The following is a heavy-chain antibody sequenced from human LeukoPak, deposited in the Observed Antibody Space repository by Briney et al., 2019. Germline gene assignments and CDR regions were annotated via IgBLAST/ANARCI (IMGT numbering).Heavy chain of an antibody. CDR1: GYTFTGYY. CDR2: VDPNSGGT. Sequence: ASVKVSCKASGYTFTGYYMHWVRQAPGQGLEWMGWVDPNSGGTNYAQKFQGRVTMTRDTSISTAYMELSRLRSDDTAVYYCARDSASRLGMDVWGQGTTVTVSS. J-gene: IGHJ6*02. V-gene: IGHV1-2*02. CDR3: ARDSASRLGMDV.